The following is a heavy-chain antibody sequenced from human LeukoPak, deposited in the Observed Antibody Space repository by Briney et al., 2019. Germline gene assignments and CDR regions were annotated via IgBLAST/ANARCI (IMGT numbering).Heavy chain of an antibody. CDR2: IFDDGSSE. CDR1: GFTFSSYG. Sequence: PGGSLRLSCAASGFTFSSYGMRWVRQAPGKGLEWVAAIFDDGSSEYYADSVKGRFTISRDNAKNSLYLQMNSLRAEDTAVYYCAREKFEGATPYFDYWGQGTLVTVSS. D-gene: IGHD1-26*01. V-gene: IGHV3-30*12. CDR3: AREKFEGATPYFDY. J-gene: IGHJ4*02.